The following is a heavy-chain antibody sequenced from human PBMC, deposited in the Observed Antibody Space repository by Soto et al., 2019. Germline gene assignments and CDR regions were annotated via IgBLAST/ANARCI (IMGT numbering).Heavy chain of an antibody. J-gene: IGHJ4*02. CDR2: IYYSGST. D-gene: IGHD5-18*01. CDR1: GGSISSYY. CDR3: ATCTPMVTPLDY. V-gene: IGHV4-59*08. Sequence: QVQLQESGPGLVKPSETLSLTCTVSGGSISSYYWSWIRQPPGKGLEWIGYIYYSGSTNYNPSLKSRVTISVDTSKSQFSLKLSSVTAADAAVYYCATCTPMVTPLDYWGQGTLVTVSS.